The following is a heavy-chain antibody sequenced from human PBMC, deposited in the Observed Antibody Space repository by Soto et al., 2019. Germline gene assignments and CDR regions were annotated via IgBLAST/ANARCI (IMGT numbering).Heavy chain of an antibody. CDR1: GYSFTSYW. V-gene: IGHV5-10-1*01. D-gene: IGHD2-8*01. Sequence: GESLKISCKGSGYSFTSYWISWVRQMPGKGLEWMGRIDPSDSYTNYSPSFQGHVTISADKSISTAYLQWSSLKASDTAMYYCARVGYCTNGVCYYYYGMDVWGQGTTVTVSS. CDR3: ARVGYCTNGVCYYYYGMDV. J-gene: IGHJ6*02. CDR2: IDPSDSYT.